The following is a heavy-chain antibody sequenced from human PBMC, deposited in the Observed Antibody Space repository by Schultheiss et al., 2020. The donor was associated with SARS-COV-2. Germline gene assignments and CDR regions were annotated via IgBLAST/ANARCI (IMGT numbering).Heavy chain of an antibody. Sequence: GESLKISCAASGFTFSSYGMHWVRQAPGKGLEWVAVIWYDGSNKYYADSVKGRFTISRDNSKNTLYLQMNSLRAEDTAVYYCAKGEQQLVEYNWFDPWGQGTLVTVSS. D-gene: IGHD6-13*01. CDR3: AKGEQQLVEYNWFDP. V-gene: IGHV3-30*02. CDR1: GFTFSSYG. J-gene: IGHJ5*02. CDR2: IWYDGSNK.